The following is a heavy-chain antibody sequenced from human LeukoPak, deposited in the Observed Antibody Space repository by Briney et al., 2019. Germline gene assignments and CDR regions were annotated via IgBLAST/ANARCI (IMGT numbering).Heavy chain of an antibody. Sequence: HPGGSLRLSCAASGFTFSSYGMHWVRQAPGKGLQRGVFIRYDGTKKYYADFVQGRFTISRDNSKNTLSLQMNSLRTEDTAVYFCAKGFEFYFDYWGQGSLVTVSS. D-gene: IGHD3-16*01. J-gene: IGHJ4*02. CDR1: GFTFSSYG. CDR2: IRYDGTKK. CDR3: AKGFEFYFDY. V-gene: IGHV3-30*02.